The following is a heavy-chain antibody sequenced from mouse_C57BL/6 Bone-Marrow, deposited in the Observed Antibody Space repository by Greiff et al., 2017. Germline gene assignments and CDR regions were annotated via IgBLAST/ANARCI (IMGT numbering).Heavy chain of an antibody. CDR3: ARSSPIYYYVSCWFAY. D-gene: IGHD1-1*01. CDR1: GYTFTSYW. V-gene: IGHV1-53*01. Sequence: VQLQQPGTELVKPGASVKLSCKASGYTFTSYWMHWVKQRPGQGLEWIGNINPSNGGTNYNEKFKSKATLTVDKSSSTAYIQLSSLTSEDSAVYYCARSSPIYYYVSCWFAYWGQGALVTVSA. J-gene: IGHJ3*01. CDR2: INPSNGGT.